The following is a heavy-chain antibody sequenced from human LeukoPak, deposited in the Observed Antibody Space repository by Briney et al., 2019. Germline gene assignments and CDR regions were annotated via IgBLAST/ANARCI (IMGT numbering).Heavy chain of an antibody. J-gene: IGHJ4*02. CDR2: ISGSGGST. D-gene: IGHD3-10*01. CDR1: GFTFSSYA. V-gene: IGHV3-23*01. CDR3: AYGSGSYFDFDY. Sequence: TGGSLRLSCAASGFTFSSYAMSWVRQAPGKGLEWVSAISGSGGSTYYADSVKGRFTISRDNSKNTLYLQMSSLRAEDTAVYYCAYGSGSYFDFDYWGQGTLVTVSS.